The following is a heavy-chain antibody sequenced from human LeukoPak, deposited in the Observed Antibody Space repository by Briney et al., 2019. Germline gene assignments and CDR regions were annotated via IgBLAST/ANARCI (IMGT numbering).Heavy chain of an antibody. V-gene: IGHV4-34*01. CDR1: GGSFSGYY. CDR2: INHSGST. CDR3: ARDGRFPPEVLPRYFDS. D-gene: IGHD1-14*01. Sequence: SETLSLTCAVYGGSFSGYYWSWIRQPPGKGLEWIGEINHSGSTNYNPSLKSRVTISVDTSKNQFSLKLSSVTAADTAVYYCARDGRFPPEVLPRYFDSWGQGTLVTVSS. J-gene: IGHJ4*02.